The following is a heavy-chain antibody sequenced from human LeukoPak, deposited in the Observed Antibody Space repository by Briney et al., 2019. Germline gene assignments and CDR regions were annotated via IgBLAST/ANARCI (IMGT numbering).Heavy chain of an antibody. CDR1: GGSISGYY. Sequence: PSETLSLTCTVSGGSISGYYWSWIRQPPGKGLEWIGYIYYSGSTNYNPSLKSRVTISVDTSKNQFSLKLSSVTAADTAVYYCARGREWEPKVFDYWGQGTLVTASS. CDR2: IYYSGST. V-gene: IGHV4-59*01. CDR3: ARGREWEPKVFDY. D-gene: IGHD1-26*01. J-gene: IGHJ4*02.